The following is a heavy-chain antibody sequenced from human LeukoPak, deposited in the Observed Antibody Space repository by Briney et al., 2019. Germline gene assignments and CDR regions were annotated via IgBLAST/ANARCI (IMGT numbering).Heavy chain of an antibody. CDR1: GGTFSSYA. D-gene: IGHD3-9*01. CDR3: ATVYDILTGYYWAARRNAFDV. V-gene: IGHV1-69*06. J-gene: IGHJ3*01. Sequence: GSSVKVSCKASGGTFSSYAISWVRQAPGQGLEWMGRIIPIFGTANYAQKFQGRVTMTEDTSTDTAYMELSSLRSEDTAVYYCATVYDILTGYYWAARRNAFDVWGQGTMVTVSS. CDR2: IIPIFGTA.